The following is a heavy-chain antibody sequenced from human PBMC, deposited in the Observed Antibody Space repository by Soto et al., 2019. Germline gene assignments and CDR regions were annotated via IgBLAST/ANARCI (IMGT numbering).Heavy chain of an antibody. J-gene: IGHJ6*02. Sequence: LRRSCAASGFTFRNAWMSWVRQAPGKGLEWVGRIKSKTDGGTTDYAAPVKGRFTISRDDSKNTLYLQMNSLKTEETAVYYCTTDRTIRPDRPYYYGIDVRGQGTPATVS. CDR3: TTDRTIRPDRPYYYGIDV. V-gene: IGHV3-15*01. CDR2: IKSKTDGGTT. D-gene: IGHD5-12*01. CDR1: GFTFRNAW.